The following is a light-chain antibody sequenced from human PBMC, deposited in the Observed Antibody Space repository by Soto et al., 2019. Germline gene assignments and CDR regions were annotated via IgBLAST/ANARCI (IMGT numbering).Light chain of an antibody. CDR3: QQSSSALMYT. Sequence: DIQMTQSPSSLSASVGDRVTITCRANQTISNHLSWFQQIPGKAPKLLIYAASTLQSGVPSRFSGSGSGTDFTLTISRLQPEDFATYYCQQSSSALMYTFGEGTKVEIK. J-gene: IGKJ2*01. CDR1: QTISNH. V-gene: IGKV1-39*01. CDR2: AAS.